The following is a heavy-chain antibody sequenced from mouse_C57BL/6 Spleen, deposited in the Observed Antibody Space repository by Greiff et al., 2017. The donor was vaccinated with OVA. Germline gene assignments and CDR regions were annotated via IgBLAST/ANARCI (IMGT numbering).Heavy chain of an antibody. CDR1: GFTFSSYA. V-gene: IGHV5-4*01. CDR2: ISDGGSYT. Sequence: EVQGVESGGGLVKPGGSLKLSCAASGFTFSSYAMSWVRQTPEKRLEWVATISDGGSYTYYPDNVKGRFTISRDNAKNNLYLQMSHLKSEDTAMYYCARDKLTGTGGGDYWGQGTTLTVSS. CDR3: ARDKLTGTGGGDY. J-gene: IGHJ2*01. D-gene: IGHD4-1*01.